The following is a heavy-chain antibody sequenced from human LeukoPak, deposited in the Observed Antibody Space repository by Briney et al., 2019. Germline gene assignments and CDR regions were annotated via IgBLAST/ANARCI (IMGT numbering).Heavy chain of an antibody. V-gene: IGHV2-70*04. Sequence: SGPALVKPTQTLTLTCTFSGFSLRTNGMRVNWIRQSPRTALEWLARIDWDDDKFYSTSLKSRLTISKDTSKNQVVLTMTNMDPVDTATYYCARIQGGNSLYFDYWRQGILVTVSS. CDR2: IDWDDDK. CDR1: GFSLRTNGMR. CDR3: ARIQGGNSLYFDY. J-gene: IGHJ4*02. D-gene: IGHD4-23*01.